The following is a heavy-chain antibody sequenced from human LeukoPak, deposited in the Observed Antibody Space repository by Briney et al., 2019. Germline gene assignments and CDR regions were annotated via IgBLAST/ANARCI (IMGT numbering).Heavy chain of an antibody. CDR3: ASSTVVTGLRYFDY. Sequence: SETLSLTCTVSGGSISSGSYYWSWIRQPAGKGLEWIGRIYTSGSTNYNPSLKSRVTISVDTSKNQFSLKLSSVTAADTAVYYCASSTVVTGLRYFDYWGQGTLVTVSS. CDR1: GGSISSGSYY. D-gene: IGHD4-23*01. J-gene: IGHJ4*02. V-gene: IGHV4-61*02. CDR2: IYTSGST.